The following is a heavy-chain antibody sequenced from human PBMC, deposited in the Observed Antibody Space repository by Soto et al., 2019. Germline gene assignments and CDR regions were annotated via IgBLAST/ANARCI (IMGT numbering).Heavy chain of an antibody. V-gene: IGHV3-74*01. CDR2: INPESTTI. CDR1: EISLNIYW. J-gene: IGHJ4*02. CDR3: TKDTFGGRDS. Sequence: GGSLRLSCTASEISLNIYWMHWVRQAPGKGLVWVARINPESTTITYADSVTGRFTISRDYAKDTLYLQMNGLSAEDTAIYYCTKDTFGGRDSWGQGTLVTVPQ. D-gene: IGHD2-15*01.